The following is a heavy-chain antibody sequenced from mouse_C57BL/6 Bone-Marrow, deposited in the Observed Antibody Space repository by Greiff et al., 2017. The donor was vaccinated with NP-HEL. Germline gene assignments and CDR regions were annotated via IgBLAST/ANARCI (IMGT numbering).Heavy chain of an antibody. J-gene: IGHJ2*01. Sequence: EVKVVESGAELVKPGASVKLSCTASGFNIKDYYMHWVKQRTEQGLEWIGRFDPEDGETKYAPKFQGKATITADTSSNTAYLQLSSLTSEDTADYYCVGGGYYGYFDYWGQGTTLTVSS. CDR1: GFNIKDYY. CDR2: FDPEDGET. CDR3: VGGGYYGYFDY. V-gene: IGHV14-2*01. D-gene: IGHD1-1*01.